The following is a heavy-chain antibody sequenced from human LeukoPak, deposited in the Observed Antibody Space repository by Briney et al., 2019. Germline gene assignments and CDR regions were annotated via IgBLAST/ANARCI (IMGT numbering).Heavy chain of an antibody. Sequence: SETLSLTCTVSGGSISTYYWSWIREPPGKGLEGIGYIYYSGSSNYNPYLKSRVTISVDTSKNQFSLRLSSVTAADTAVYYCAGLGASGNGYLSWFDPWGQGTLVTVSS. D-gene: IGHD3-22*01. CDR1: GGSISTYY. J-gene: IGHJ5*02. V-gene: IGHV4-59*01. CDR2: IYYSGSS. CDR3: AGLGASGNGYLSWFDP.